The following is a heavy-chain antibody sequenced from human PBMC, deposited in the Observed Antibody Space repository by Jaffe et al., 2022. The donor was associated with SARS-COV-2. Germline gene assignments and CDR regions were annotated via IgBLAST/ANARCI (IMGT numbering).Heavy chain of an antibody. V-gene: IGHV3-30*18. CDR2: ISYDGSNK. CDR1: GFTFSSYG. D-gene: IGHD1-26*01. J-gene: IGHJ3*02. CDR3: AKVNRPSGSYQIGAFDI. Sequence: QVQLVESGGGVVQPGRSLRLSCAASGFTFSSYGMHWVRQAPGKGLEWVAVISYDGSNKYYADSVKGRFTISRDNSKNTLYLQMNSLRAEDTAVYYCAKVNRPSGSYQIGAFDIWGQGTMVTVSS.